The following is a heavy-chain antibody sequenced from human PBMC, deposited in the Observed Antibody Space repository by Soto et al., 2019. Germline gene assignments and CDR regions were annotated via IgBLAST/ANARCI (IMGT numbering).Heavy chain of an antibody. Sequence: ASVKVSCKASGYTFTSYGISWVRQAPGQGLEWMGWISAYNGNTNYAQKLQGRVTMTTDTSTSTAYMELRSLRSDDTAVYYCARDIGAETYYYDSSGYLGLYCGMDVWGQGTTVTVSS. D-gene: IGHD3-22*01. J-gene: IGHJ6*02. CDR3: ARDIGAETYYYDSSGYLGLYCGMDV. V-gene: IGHV1-18*01. CDR1: GYTFTSYG. CDR2: ISAYNGNT.